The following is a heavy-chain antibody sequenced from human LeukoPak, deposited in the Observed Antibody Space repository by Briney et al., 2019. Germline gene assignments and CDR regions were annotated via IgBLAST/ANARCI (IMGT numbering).Heavy chain of an antibody. CDR2: IRYDGSNK. D-gene: IGHD6-13*01. V-gene: IGHV3-30*02. CDR3: AKFGRYSSSWFDY. CDR1: GFTLSSYG. Sequence: PGGSLRLSCAASGFTLSSYGMHWVRQAPGKGLEWVAFIRYDGSNKYYADSVKGRFTISRDNSKNTLYLQMNSLRAEDTAVYYCAKFGRYSSSWFDYWGQGTLVTVSS. J-gene: IGHJ4*02.